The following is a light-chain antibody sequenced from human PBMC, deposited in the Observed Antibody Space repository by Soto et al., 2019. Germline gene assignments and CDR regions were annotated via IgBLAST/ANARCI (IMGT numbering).Light chain of an antibody. CDR3: QQYGSSPPYT. CDR1: QSVSNNY. J-gene: IGKJ2*01. CDR2: GSS. V-gene: IGKV3-20*01. Sequence: EVVLTQSPGTLSLSPGGRATLSCRASQSVSNNYLAWYQQKPGQSPKLLIFGSSDRSTGIPDRFSGSGSGTDFTLTISNLEPEDFAVDYCQQYGSSPPYTFGQGTKLEIK.